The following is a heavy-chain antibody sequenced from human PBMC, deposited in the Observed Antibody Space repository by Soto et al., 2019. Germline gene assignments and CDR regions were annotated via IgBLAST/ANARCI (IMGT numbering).Heavy chain of an antibody. V-gene: IGHV4-39*01. Sequence: SETLSLTCTVPGGSINSSTHYWGWIRQPPGKGLEWIGSISYSGTTYYDPSLRSRVTISLDTSKNQFSLNLGSVIAADTAVYYCVKLTGWSSYNYFDPWGQGSLVT. CDR1: GGSINSSTHY. D-gene: IGHD6-19*01. CDR2: ISYSGTT. CDR3: VKLTGWSSYNYFDP. J-gene: IGHJ5*02.